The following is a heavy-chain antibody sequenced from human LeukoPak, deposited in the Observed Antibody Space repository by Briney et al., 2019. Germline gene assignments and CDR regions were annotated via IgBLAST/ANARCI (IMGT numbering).Heavy chain of an antibody. Sequence: SETLSLTCTVSGDSISSYYWTWIRQPPGKGLEWIGYIYYSGSTNYNPSLKSRVTISVDTSKNQFSLNLSSVTAADTAVYYCARHSGRDSSSSPYDYWGQGTLVTVSS. CDR1: GDSISSYY. J-gene: IGHJ4*02. CDR2: IYYSGST. D-gene: IGHD6-6*01. V-gene: IGHV4-59*08. CDR3: ARHSGRDSSSSPYDY.